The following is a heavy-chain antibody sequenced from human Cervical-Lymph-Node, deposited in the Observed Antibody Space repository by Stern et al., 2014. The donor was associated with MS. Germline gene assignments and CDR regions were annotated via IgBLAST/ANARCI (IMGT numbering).Heavy chain of an antibody. CDR1: GGSITSSNW. Sequence: QLQLQESGPGLVKPSGTLSLTCSVSGGSITSSNWWTWVRQPPGKGLEWIGEIYPGGSTNYCPSLKSRVTISIDKSKNQSSLKLSSVTAADTAVYYCATEADYWGQGTLVIVSS. CDR2: IYPGGST. CDR3: ATEADY. V-gene: IGHV4-4*02. J-gene: IGHJ4*02.